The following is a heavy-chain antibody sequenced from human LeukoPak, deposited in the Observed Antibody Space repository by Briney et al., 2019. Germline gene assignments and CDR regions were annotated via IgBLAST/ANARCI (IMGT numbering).Heavy chain of an antibody. CDR1: GGSISSSSYY. D-gene: IGHD3-10*01. V-gene: IGHV4-39*07. Sequence: PSETLSLTCTVSGGSISSSSYYWGWIRQPPGKGLEWIGEINFSGNTNYNPSLKSRVTISLETSKNEFSLQLTSVTAADTALYFCARKSREVTTVRGVLMTGYFMDVWGKGTPVTVSS. CDR3: ARKSREVTTVRGVLMTGYFMDV. CDR2: INFSGNT. J-gene: IGHJ6*03.